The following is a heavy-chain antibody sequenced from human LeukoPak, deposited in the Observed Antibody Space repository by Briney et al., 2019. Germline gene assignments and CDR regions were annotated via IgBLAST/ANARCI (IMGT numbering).Heavy chain of an antibody. V-gene: IGHV3-15*05. CDR2: IKAKNDGETP. Sequence: PSGTLSLSCAASGRTSSHAWMSQIRQTPGKGLSRDGRIKAKNDGETPDYVAPVKGRFTLSRDDSKNTVFLQMNSLKTEDTGMYYCTTAPGTIVRGVLIDVWGTGTAVTVSS. CDR3: TTAPGTIVRGVLIDV. J-gene: IGHJ6*03. CDR1: GRTSSHAW. D-gene: IGHD3-10*01.